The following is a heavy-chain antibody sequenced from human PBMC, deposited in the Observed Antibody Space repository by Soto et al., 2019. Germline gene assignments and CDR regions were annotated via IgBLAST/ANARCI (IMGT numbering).Heavy chain of an antibody. V-gene: IGHV3-30*18. J-gene: IGHJ3*02. CDR3: AKAIAVAGNEAFDI. CDR2: ISYDGSNK. Sequence: GGRRRRSGAASGFTLRSYDMHWVRPARGKGLEWVAVISYDGSNKYYADSVEGRFTISRDNYKNTLYLQMNSLRAEDTAVYYCAKAIAVAGNEAFDIWGQGTMVTVSS. CDR1: GFTLRSYD. D-gene: IGHD6-19*01.